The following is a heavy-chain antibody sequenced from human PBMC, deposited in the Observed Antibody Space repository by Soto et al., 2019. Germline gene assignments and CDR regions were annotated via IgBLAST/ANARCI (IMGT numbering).Heavy chain of an antibody. D-gene: IGHD2-21*01. V-gene: IGHV1-18*01. CDR2: ISTYNGKT. CDR3: ARESAGLLDY. CDR1: GYTFTSYG. J-gene: IGHJ4*02. Sequence: QVQLVQSGAEVKKPGASVKVSCKASGYTFTSYGISWVRQAPGQGPECMGWISTYNGKTNYAQKFLGRVTMTTDTSTSTAYMELRSLRSDDTAVYYCARESAGLLDYWGQGTLVTVSS.